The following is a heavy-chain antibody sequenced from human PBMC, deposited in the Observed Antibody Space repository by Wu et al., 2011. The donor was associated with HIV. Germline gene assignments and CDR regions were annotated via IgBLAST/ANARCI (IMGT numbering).Heavy chain of an antibody. CDR3: ARAPPSYSSSWYYFDY. D-gene: IGHD6-13*01. J-gene: IGHJ4*02. Sequence: QVQLVQSGAEVKKPGASVKVSCKASGYTFTSYYMHWVRQAPGQGLEWMGIISPSGGSTNYAQKFQGRVTMSRDTSTSTVYMELSSLRSEDTAVYYCARAPPSYSSSWYYFDYWGQGTLVTVSS. CDR1: GYTFTSYY. V-gene: IGHV1-46*01. CDR2: ISPSGGST.